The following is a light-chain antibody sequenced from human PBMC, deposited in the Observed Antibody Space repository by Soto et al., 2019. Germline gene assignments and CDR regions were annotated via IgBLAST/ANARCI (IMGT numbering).Light chain of an antibody. CDR1: QSINNF. CDR2: DAS. Sequence: EIVLTQSPATLSVSPGEGATISCRASQSINNFLDWYQQKPGQAPRLLIYDASNRATGIPARFSGSGSGTDFTLTISILEPDDVAVYYCQQRSNWPLTFGGGTKVEIK. CDR3: QQRSNWPLT. V-gene: IGKV3-11*01. J-gene: IGKJ4*01.